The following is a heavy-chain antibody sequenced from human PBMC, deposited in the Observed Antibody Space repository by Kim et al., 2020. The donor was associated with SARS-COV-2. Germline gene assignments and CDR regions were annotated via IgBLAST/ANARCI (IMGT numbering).Heavy chain of an antibody. CDR2: INTNSGNP. Sequence: ASVKVSCRASGYTFNRHPMSCFRQAPGQRLEWMGWINTNSGNPTYAQNFTGRFAFSLDSSVNSAFLDITSLKPEDTAVYFCARGPPDFWGGHYYFDSWGPGTLVTVSS. CDR3: ARGPPDFWGGHYYFDS. J-gene: IGHJ4*02. CDR1: GYTFNRHP. V-gene: IGHV7-4-1*02. D-gene: IGHD3-3*01.